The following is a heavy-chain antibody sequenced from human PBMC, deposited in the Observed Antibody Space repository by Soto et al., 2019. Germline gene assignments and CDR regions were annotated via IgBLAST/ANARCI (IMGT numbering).Heavy chain of an antibody. Sequence: ASVKVACKVSGDTLTELSMHWVRQAPGKGLEWMGGFDPEDGETIYAQKFQGRVTMTEDTSTDTAYMELSSLRSEDTAVYYCATGTKTVVGATSWFDYWGQGTLVTVSS. CDR1: GDTLTELS. CDR2: FDPEDGET. J-gene: IGHJ4*02. V-gene: IGHV1-24*01. CDR3: ATGTKTVVGATSWFDY. D-gene: IGHD1-26*01.